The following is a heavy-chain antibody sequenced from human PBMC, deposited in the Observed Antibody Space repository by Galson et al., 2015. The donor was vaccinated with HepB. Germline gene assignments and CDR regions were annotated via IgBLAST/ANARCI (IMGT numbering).Heavy chain of an antibody. J-gene: IGHJ6*04. V-gene: IGHV3-30-3*01. CDR1: GFAFSSYA. CDR2: ISYDGSEK. D-gene: IGHD3-10*01. Sequence: SLRLSCAASGFAFSSYAMHWVRQAPGKGLQWVAVISYDGSEKYYADSVKGRFTISRDNSKNTLYLQMNSLRADDTAVYLCARDRLHYFHSRTRGGYSMDVWGKGTTVTVSS. CDR3: ARDRLHYFHSRTRGGYSMDV.